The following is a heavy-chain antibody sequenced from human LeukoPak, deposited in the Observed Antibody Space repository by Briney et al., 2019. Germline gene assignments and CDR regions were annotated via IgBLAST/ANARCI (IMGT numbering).Heavy chain of an antibody. J-gene: IGHJ5*02. V-gene: IGHV1-69*05. CDR2: IIPIFGTA. Sequence: ASVKVSCKASGGTFSSYAISWVRQAPGQGLEWMGGIIPIFGTANYAQKFQGRVTMTRDTSTSTVYMELSSLRSEDTAVYYCASKDSSGWYEEAWGQGTLVTVSS. D-gene: IGHD6-19*01. CDR1: GGTFSSYA. CDR3: ASKDSSGWYEEA.